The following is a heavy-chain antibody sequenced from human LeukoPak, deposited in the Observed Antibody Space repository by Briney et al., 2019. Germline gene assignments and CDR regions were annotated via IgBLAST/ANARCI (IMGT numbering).Heavy chain of an antibody. V-gene: IGHV1-18*01. CDR3: ASPTQWEQLNYYYFYMDV. D-gene: IGHD1-26*01. CDR2: ISAYNGNT. Sequence: ASVNVSCKASGYTFTSYGISWVRQAPGQGLEWMGWISAYNGNTNYAQKLQGRVTMTTDTSTSTAYMELRSLSSEDTAVYYCASPTQWEQLNYYYFYMDVWGTGTTVTVSS. CDR1: GYTFTSYG. J-gene: IGHJ6*03.